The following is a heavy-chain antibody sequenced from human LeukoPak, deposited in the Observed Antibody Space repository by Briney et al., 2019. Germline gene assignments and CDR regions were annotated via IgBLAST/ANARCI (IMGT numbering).Heavy chain of an antibody. CDR2: IYYSGST. Sequence: PSGTLSLTCTVSGGSISSGGYYWSWIRQHPGKGLEWIGYIYYSGSTYSNPSLKSRVTISVDTSKNQFSLKLSSVTAADTAVYYCARAADPRATIDYWGQGTLVTVSS. V-gene: IGHV4-31*03. CDR1: GGSISSGGYY. CDR3: ARAADPRATIDY. D-gene: IGHD5-12*01. J-gene: IGHJ4*02.